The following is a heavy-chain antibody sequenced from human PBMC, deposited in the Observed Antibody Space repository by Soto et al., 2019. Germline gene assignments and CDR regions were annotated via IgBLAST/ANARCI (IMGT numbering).Heavy chain of an antibody. Sequence: EVQLVESGGGLVQPGGSLRLSCAASGFTFSSYSMNWVRQAPGKGLEGVSYISSSSSTIYYADSVKGRFTISRDNAKNSLYLQMNSLRDEDTAVYYCARDGFSRTGDLLRFDYWGQGTLVTVSS. CDR2: ISSSSSTI. D-gene: IGHD7-27*01. J-gene: IGHJ4*02. CDR3: ARDGFSRTGDLLRFDY. CDR1: GFTFSSYS. V-gene: IGHV3-48*02.